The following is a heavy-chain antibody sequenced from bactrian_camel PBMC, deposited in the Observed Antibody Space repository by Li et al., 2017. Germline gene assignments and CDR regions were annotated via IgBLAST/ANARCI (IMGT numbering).Heavy chain of an antibody. CDR2: VSRGNSLT. D-gene: IGHD2*01. V-gene: IGHV3S40*01. CDR1: GFTFSSYA. Sequence: DVQLVESGGGSVQSGGSLRLSCAASGFTFSSYAMSWVRQAPGKEREGVAAVSRGNSLTFYADSVKGRFTISLDNAKNTVYLHMDSLEPADTAMYYCAADPGDCYDHTWASDEYYYRGQGTQVTVS. J-gene: IGHJ4*01. CDR3: AADPGDCYDHTWASDEYYY.